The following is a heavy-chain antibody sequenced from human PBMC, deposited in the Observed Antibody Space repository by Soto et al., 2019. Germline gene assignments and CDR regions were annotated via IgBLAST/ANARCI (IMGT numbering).Heavy chain of an antibody. CDR1: GSFLNSGGYY. D-gene: IGHD3-3*02. CDR3: ARLPSRHLVDY. J-gene: IGHJ4*02. V-gene: IGHV4-39*01. Sequence: NPSETLSLTCTVPGSFLNSGGYYWGWIRQPPWRGLEGLGSMFYGVSTYYNPSIKSRVTVSVDTSKNQFALNLRSVTAADTAVYYCARLPSRHLVDYWGQGTLVTVSS. CDR2: MFYGVST.